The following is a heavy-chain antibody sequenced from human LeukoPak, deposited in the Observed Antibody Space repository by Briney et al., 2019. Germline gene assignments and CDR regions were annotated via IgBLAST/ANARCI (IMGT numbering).Heavy chain of an antibody. CDR2: IKGDGNEQ. CDR1: GFTFTNYW. J-gene: IGHJ4*02. D-gene: IGHD3-10*01. Sequence: GGSLRLSRAASGFTFTNYWMSWVRQAPGKGLEWVANIKGDGNEQHYVDSVKGRFTISRDNAKNSLYLQMSSLRSEDTAVYYCARGAYRAFDQWGQGTLVTLSS. CDR3: ARGAYRAFDQ. V-gene: IGHV3-7*04.